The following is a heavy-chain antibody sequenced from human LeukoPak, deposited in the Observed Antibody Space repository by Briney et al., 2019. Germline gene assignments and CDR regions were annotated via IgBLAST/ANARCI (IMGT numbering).Heavy chain of an antibody. CDR1: RFSFSNYW. Sequence: PGGSLRLSCAASRFSFSNYWMHWVRQAPGKGLVWVSRVKSDGSNPSYADSVKGRFTISRGNAENMLYLQMNTLGAEDTAVYYCARDIVSGSGSLDYWGQGTLVTVSS. V-gene: IGHV3-74*01. CDR3: ARDIVSGSGSLDY. J-gene: IGHJ4*02. CDR2: VKSDGSNP. D-gene: IGHD3-10*01.